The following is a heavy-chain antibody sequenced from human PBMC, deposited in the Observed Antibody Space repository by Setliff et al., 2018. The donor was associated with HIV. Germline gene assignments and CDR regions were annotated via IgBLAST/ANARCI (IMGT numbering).Heavy chain of an antibody. J-gene: IGHJ2*01. CDR1: GYTFTDYY. CDR3: ARGLHWYFDP. D-gene: IGHD2-15*01. Sequence: GASVKVSCKASGYTFTDYYIHWVRQAPGQGLEWMGWMNTNSGGTNYAQKFQGRVTMTRETSISTAYMALSSLSSDDTAVYYCARGLHWYFDPWGRGTRVTVSS. CDR2: MNTNSGGT. V-gene: IGHV1-2*02.